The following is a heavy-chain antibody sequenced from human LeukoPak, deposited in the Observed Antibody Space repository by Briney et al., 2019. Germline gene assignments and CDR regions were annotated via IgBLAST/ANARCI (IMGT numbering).Heavy chain of an antibody. CDR1: GGSFSGYY. V-gene: IGHV4-34*01. J-gene: IGHJ5*02. Sequence: SETLSLTCAVYGGSFSGYYWSWIRQPPGKGLEWIGEINHSGSTNYNPSLKSRVTISVDTSKNQFSLKLSSVTAADTAVYYCARRPPAASNSGYNWVDPWGQGTLVTVSS. CDR3: ARRPPAASNSGYNWVDP. D-gene: IGHD6-25*01. CDR2: INHSGST.